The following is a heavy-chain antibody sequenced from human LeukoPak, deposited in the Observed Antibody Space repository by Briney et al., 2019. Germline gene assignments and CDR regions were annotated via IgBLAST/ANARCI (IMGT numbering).Heavy chain of an antibody. Sequence: PSETLSLTCTVSGGSISSYYWSWIRQPAGKGLEWIGRIYTSGSTNYNPSLKSRVTMSVDTSKNQFSLKLSSVTAADTAVYYCARDLDAYYYDSSGYYREAFDIWGQGTMVTVSS. J-gene: IGHJ3*02. V-gene: IGHV4-4*07. CDR3: ARDLDAYYYDSSGYYREAFDI. CDR1: GGSISSYY. D-gene: IGHD3-22*01. CDR2: IYTSGST.